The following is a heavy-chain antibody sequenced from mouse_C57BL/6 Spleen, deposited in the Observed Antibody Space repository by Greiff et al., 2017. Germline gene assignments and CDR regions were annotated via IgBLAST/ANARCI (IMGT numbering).Heavy chain of an antibody. Sequence: DVKLQESGPGLVKPSQSLSLTCSVTGYSITSGYYWNWIRQFPGNKLEWMGYISYDGSNNYNPSLKNRISITRDTSKNQFFLKLNSVTTEDTATYYCARAYYDYDPFAYWGQGTLVTVSA. D-gene: IGHD2-4*01. CDR2: ISYDGSN. V-gene: IGHV3-6*01. J-gene: IGHJ3*01. CDR3: ARAYYDYDPFAY. CDR1: GYSITSGYY.